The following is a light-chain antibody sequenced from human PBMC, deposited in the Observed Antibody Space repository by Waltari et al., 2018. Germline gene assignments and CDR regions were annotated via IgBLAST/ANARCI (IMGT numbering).Light chain of an antibody. CDR3: AAWDDRLNGVV. J-gene: IGLJ3*02. CDR1: SSNIGSST. Sequence: QSVLTQPPSASGTPGQRVTISCSGSSSNIGSSTVNWYQHLPGTAPKLLIYNDEERPSGVPDRFSGSKSDTSASLGISGLQSEDEADYYCAAWDDRLNGVVFGGGTKLTVL. CDR2: NDE. V-gene: IGLV1-44*01.